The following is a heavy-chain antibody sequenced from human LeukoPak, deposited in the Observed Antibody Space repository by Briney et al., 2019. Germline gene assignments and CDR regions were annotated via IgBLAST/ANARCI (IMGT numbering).Heavy chain of an antibody. D-gene: IGHD1-26*01. CDR1: GGSVSSNY. J-gene: IGHJ5*01. V-gene: IGHV4-4*08. Sequence: RPSETLSLTCNVSGGSVSSNYWTWIRQPPGEGLELIGYISTTRSTHYTSSFRGRVSISLDTTQNLVSLELNSVTAADTAVYYCATRRGGGSYFFWFDSWGQGSRVTVSS. CDR3: ATRRGGGSYFFWFDS. CDR2: ISTTRST.